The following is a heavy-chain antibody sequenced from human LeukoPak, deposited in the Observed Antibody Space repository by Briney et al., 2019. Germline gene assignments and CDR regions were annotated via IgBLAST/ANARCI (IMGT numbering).Heavy chain of an antibody. V-gene: IGHV3-23*01. CDR1: GFTFSNYA. CDR2: ISASGDT. CDR3: AKDHPDRGSSLDS. Sequence: PGGSLRLSCAASGFTFSNYAMNWVRQAPGKGLEWVSAISASGDTHYADSVKGRFTISRDNSKNTLYLQMNSLRVGDTAVYYCAKDHPDRGSSLDSWGQGTLVTVSS. D-gene: IGHD3-10*01. J-gene: IGHJ4*02.